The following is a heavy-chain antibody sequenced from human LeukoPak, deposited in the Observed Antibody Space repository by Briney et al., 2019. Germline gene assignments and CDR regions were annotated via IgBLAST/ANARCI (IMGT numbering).Heavy chain of an antibody. CDR3: ARGYYYDSNGPFDY. CDR1: GFTFSSYA. D-gene: IGHD3-22*01. Sequence: GGSLRLSCAASGFTFSSYAMHWVRQAPGKGLEWVAVISYDGSNKYYADSVKGRFTISRDNSKNTLYLQMNSQRAEDTAVYYCARGYYYDSNGPFDYWGQGTLVTVSS. CDR2: ISYDGSNK. V-gene: IGHV3-30*04. J-gene: IGHJ4*02.